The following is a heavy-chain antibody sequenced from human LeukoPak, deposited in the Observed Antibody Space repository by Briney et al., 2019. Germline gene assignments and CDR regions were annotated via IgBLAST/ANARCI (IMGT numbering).Heavy chain of an antibody. CDR2: MNPNSGNT. CDR3: ARGVVAATDFDY. V-gene: IGHV1-8*01. CDR1: GYTFTGYD. J-gene: IGHJ4*02. D-gene: IGHD2-15*01. Sequence: ASVKVSCKASGYTFTGYDINWVRQATGQGLEWMGWMNPNSGNTGYAQKFQGRVTMTRNTSISTAYMELSSLRSEDTAVYYCARGVVAATDFDYWGQGTLVTVSS.